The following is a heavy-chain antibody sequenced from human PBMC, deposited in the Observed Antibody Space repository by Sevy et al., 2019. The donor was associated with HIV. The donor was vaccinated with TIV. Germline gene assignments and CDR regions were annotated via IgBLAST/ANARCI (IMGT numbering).Heavy chain of an antibody. D-gene: IGHD2-15*01. V-gene: IGHV3-30-3*01. Sequence: GGSLRLSCAASGFTFSSYAMHWVRQAPGKGLEWVTVISYDGSNKYYADSVKGRFTISRDNSKNTLYLQMNSLRAGDTAVYYCARDFNGYCSGGSCYSGWFDPWGQGTLVTVSS. CDR1: GFTFSSYA. CDR2: ISYDGSNK. CDR3: ARDFNGYCSGGSCYSGWFDP. J-gene: IGHJ5*02.